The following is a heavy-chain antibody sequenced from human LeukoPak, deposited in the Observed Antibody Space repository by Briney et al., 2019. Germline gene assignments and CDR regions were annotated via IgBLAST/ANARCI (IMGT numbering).Heavy chain of an antibody. CDR2: IASSSSYI. Sequence: GGSLRLSCAASGFTFSSYNMNWVRQAPGKGLEWVSSIASSSSYIYYADSVKGRFTISRDNAKNSLYLQINSLRAEDTAVYYCARLEAGYSSSWYGLKSYWFDPWGQGTLVTVSS. CDR3: ARLEAGYSSSWYGLKSYWFDP. D-gene: IGHD6-13*01. J-gene: IGHJ5*02. CDR1: GFTFSSYN. V-gene: IGHV3-21*01.